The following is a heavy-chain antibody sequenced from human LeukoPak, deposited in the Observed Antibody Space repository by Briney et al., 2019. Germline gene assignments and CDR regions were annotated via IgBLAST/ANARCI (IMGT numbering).Heavy chain of an antibody. Sequence: SETPSLTCTVSGGSISSYYWSWIRQPPGKGLEWIGYIYYSGSTNYNPSLKSRVTISVDTSKNQFSLKLSSVTAADTAVYYCATRHSIGYYASPAPFDTWGQGTMVTVSS. D-gene: IGHD3-22*01. CDR1: GGSISSYY. CDR2: IYYSGST. CDR3: ATRHSIGYYASPAPFDT. V-gene: IGHV4-59*01. J-gene: IGHJ3*02.